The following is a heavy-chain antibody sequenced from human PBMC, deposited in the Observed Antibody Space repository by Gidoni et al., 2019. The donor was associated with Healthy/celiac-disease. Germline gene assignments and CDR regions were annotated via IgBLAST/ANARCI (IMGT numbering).Heavy chain of an antibody. Sequence: QVQLVESGGGVVQPGRSLRLYCAASGFTFSSYGMHWVRQAPGKGLEWVAVIWYDGSNKYYADSVKGRFTISRDNSKNTLYLQMNSLRAEDTAVYYWASLLYGDFWSGYSQSYGMDVWGQGTTVTVSS. J-gene: IGHJ6*02. CDR1: GFTFSSYG. D-gene: IGHD3-3*01. CDR2: IWYDGSNK. CDR3: ASLLYGDFWSGYSQSYGMDV. V-gene: IGHV3-33*01.